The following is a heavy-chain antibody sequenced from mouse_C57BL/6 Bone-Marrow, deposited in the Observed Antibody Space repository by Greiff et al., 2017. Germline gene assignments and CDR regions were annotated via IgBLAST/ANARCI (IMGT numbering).Heavy chain of an antibody. D-gene: IGHD1-1*01. J-gene: IGHJ1*03. CDR1: GYTFTSYW. V-gene: IGHV1-55*01. CDR2: IYPGSGST. CDR3: AVYYYGSSYWYFDV. Sequence: QVQLQQPGAELVKPGASVKMSCKASGYTFTSYWITWVKQRPGQGLEWIGDIYPGSGSTNYNEKFKSKATLTVDTSSSTAYMQLSSLTSEDSAVYYCAVYYYGSSYWYFDVWGTGTTVTVSS.